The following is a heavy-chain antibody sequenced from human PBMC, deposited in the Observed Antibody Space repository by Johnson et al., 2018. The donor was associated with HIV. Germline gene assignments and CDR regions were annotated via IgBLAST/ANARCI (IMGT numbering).Heavy chain of an antibody. J-gene: IGHJ3*01. CDR2: ITSTGITV. D-gene: IGHD3-10*01. CDR1: GFTFSDYY. Sequence: QVQLVESGGGLVKPGGSLRLSGAASGFTFSDYYMSWIRQAPGKGLEWVSYITSTGITVYYTDSVKGRFTISRDNAKNSLSLQMNSLRAEDTAVYYCARAPEVRGVDAFDVWGQGTVVTVSS. CDR3: ARAPEVRGVDAFDV. V-gene: IGHV3-11*04.